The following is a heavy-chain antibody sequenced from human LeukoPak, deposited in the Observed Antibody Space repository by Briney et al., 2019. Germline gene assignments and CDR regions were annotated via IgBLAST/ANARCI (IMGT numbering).Heavy chain of an antibody. V-gene: IGHV3-15*01. Sequence: GGSLTLLCAVSGLTLCKAWMSGVREAPGKGREWVGCIKSKTEGGITDYAAPVNGRFTISRDDSKKTANLQINSLKTEDTAVYYCTTRIAVFYYYGMDVWGQGTTVTVSS. J-gene: IGHJ6*02. CDR2: IKSKTEGGIT. CDR1: GLTLCKAW. D-gene: IGHD6-19*01. CDR3: TTRIAVFYYYGMDV.